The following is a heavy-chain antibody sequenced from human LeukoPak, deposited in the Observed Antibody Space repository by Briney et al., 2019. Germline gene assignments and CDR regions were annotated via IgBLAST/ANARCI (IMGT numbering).Heavy chain of an antibody. J-gene: IGHJ4*02. CDR2: VYYTGSA. D-gene: IGHD1-14*01. CDR1: GGSISSTSYH. CDR3: ARHGTISSESYFDY. Sequence: SETLSLTCTVSGGSISSTSYHWAWIRQPPGKGLEWIATVYYTGSAYYNPSLKSRVTGFVDTSKNQVSLRLSSVTAADTAVYYCARHGTISSESYFDYWGQGALVTVSS. V-gene: IGHV4-39*01.